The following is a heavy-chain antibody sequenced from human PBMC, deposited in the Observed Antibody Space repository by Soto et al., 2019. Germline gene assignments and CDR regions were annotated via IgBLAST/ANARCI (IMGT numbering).Heavy chain of an antibody. D-gene: IGHD6-19*01. CDR3: ARPKGSYSSGYYYFDY. CDR2: IIPLFGTA. J-gene: IGHJ4*02. V-gene: IGHV1-69*01. Sequence: QVQLVQSGAEVKQPGSSVKVSCKTSGGTFSTYAIYWVRQAPGQGLEWMGAIIPLFGTADYAQKFQGRVTITGDESTSTAYMELSSLRSEDTAVYYCARPKGSYSSGYYYFDYWGQGTLVTVSS. CDR1: GGTFSTYA.